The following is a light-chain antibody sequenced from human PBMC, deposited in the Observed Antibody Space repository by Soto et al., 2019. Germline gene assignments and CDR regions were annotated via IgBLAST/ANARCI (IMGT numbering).Light chain of an antibody. CDR3: AARDDSLNGPV. CDR2: KNN. Sequence: QSVLTQPPSASGAPGQRVTISCSGSGSNIGSNFVDWYQQFPGTAPKLLIYKNNQRPSGVPDRFSASKSGTSASLAISGLRSEDEADYYCAARDDSLNGPVFGGGTQLTVL. J-gene: IGLJ3*02. V-gene: IGLV1-47*01. CDR1: GSNIGSNF.